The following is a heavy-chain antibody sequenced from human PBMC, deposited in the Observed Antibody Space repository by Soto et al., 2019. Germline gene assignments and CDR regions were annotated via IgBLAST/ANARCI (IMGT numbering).Heavy chain of an antibody. CDR1: GYTFTSYY. J-gene: IGHJ3*02. Sequence: QVQLVQSGAEVKKPGASVKVSCKASGYTFTSYYVHWVRQAPGQGLEWMGVINSSGGRTSYAQNFQGRVTMTRDTSTSTVFKELSSLRSDDTAVYYCARGPHINTIGHTFDIWGQGTMVTVSS. CDR2: INSSGGRT. D-gene: IGHD2-2*01. CDR3: ARGPHINTIGHTFDI. V-gene: IGHV1-46*01.